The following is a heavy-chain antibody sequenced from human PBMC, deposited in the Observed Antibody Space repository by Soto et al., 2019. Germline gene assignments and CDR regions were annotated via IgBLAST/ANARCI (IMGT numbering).Heavy chain of an antibody. Sequence: EVQLLESGGGLVQPGGSLRLSCAASGFTFSSYAMSWVRQAPGKGLEWVSAIGASGGSTYYADSVKGRFTISRDNSMNTLYLQMNSLRDEDTALYYCAKGKKQVDRGSLDCWGQGTLVIFSS. J-gene: IGHJ4*02. CDR3: AKGKKQVDRGSLDC. V-gene: IGHV3-23*01. CDR2: IGASGGST. CDR1: GFTFSSYA. D-gene: IGHD3-16*01.